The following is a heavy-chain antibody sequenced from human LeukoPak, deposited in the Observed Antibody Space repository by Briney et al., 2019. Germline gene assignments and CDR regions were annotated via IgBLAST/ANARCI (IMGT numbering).Heavy chain of an antibody. V-gene: IGHV3-66*04. CDR2: IYSGGSI. D-gene: IGHD4-23*01. CDR1: GFTVSSNY. CDR3: ARHDYHSNSDAFDV. J-gene: IGHJ3*01. Sequence: PGGSLRLSCAASGFTVSSNYMSWVRQAPGKGLEWVSVIYSGGSIYYADSVKGQFTISRDSAKNSLYLQMNSLRAEDTAVYYCARHDYHSNSDAFDVWGQGTMVTVSS.